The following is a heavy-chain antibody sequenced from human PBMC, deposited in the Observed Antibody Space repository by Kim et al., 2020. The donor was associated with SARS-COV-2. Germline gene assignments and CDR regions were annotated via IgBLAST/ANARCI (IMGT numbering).Heavy chain of an antibody. Sequence: GGSLRLSCAASGFTFSNAWMSWVRQAPGKGLEWVGRIKSKTDGGTTDYAAPVKGRFSIARDDSKNTLYLQMNSLKTEDTAVYYCTSQQRINMIVVVSFPDYWGQGTLVTVSS. CDR1: GFTFSNAW. CDR3: TSQQRINMIVVVSFPDY. D-gene: IGHD3-22*01. J-gene: IGHJ4*02. V-gene: IGHV3-15*01. CDR2: IKSKTDGGTT.